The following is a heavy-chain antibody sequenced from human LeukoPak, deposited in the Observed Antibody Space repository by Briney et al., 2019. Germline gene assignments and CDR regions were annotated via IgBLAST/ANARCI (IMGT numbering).Heavy chain of an antibody. Sequence: GGSLRLSCAASGFTFDDYAMHWVRQAPGKGLEWVSLISWDGGSTYYADSVKGRFTISRDNSKNSLYLQMNSLRAEDTALYYCAKDTLRFRAYYYMDVWGKGPRSPSP. J-gene: IGHJ6*03. D-gene: IGHD3-3*01. CDR1: GFTFDDYA. CDR2: ISWDGGST. V-gene: IGHV3-43D*04. CDR3: AKDTLRFRAYYYMDV.